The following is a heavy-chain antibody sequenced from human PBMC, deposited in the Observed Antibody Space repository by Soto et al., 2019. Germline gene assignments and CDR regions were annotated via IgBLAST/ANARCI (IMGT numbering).Heavy chain of an antibody. J-gene: IGHJ6*02. CDR2: IWYDGSNK. D-gene: IGHD6-19*01. CDR1: GFTFSSYG. Sequence: QVQLVESGGGVVQPGRSLRLSCAASGFTFSSYGMHWVRQAPGKGLEWVAVIWYDGSNKYYADSVKGRFTISRDNSTNXLXLXXNSLRAEDTAVYYCARELDSSGWYSTYYYYYGMDVWGQGTTVTVSS. V-gene: IGHV3-33*01. CDR3: ARELDSSGWYSTYYYYYGMDV.